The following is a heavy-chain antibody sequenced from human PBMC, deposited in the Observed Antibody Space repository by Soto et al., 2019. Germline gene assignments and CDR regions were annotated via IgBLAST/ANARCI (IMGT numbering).Heavy chain of an antibody. D-gene: IGHD3-22*01. J-gene: IGHJ4*02. CDR2: INPSGGST. CDR1: GYTFTSYY. V-gene: IGHV1-46*01. CDR3: ARELNPMIVPGRAYFDY. Sequence: QVQLVQSGAEVKKPGASVKVSCKASGYTFTSYYMHWVRQAPGQGLEWMGIINPSGGSTSYAQKFQGRVTMTRDTSTSTVYMELSSLRSEDTAVYYCARELNPMIVPGRAYFDYWGQGTLVTVSS.